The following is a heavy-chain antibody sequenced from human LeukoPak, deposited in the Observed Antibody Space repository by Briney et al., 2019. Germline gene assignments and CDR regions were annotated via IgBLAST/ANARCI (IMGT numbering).Heavy chain of an antibody. V-gene: IGHV4-38-2*01. CDR3: ASSRGSSGYYNWFDP. CDR1: GHSISGGYY. J-gene: IGHJ5*02. D-gene: IGHD3-22*01. CDR2: IYHSGST. Sequence: PSETLSLTCAVSGHSISGGYYWGWIRQPPGKGLEWIGSIYHSGSTYYNPSLKSRVTISVDTSKNQFSLKLSSVTAADTAVYYCASSRGSSGYYNWFDPWGQGTLVTVSS.